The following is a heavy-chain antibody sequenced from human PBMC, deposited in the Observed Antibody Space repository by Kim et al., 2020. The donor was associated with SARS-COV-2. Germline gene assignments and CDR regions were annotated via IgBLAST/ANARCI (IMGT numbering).Heavy chain of an antibody. Sequence: GGSLRLSCAASGFTFSSYAMSWVRQAPGKGLEWVSAISGSGGSTYYADSVKGRFTISRDNSKNTLYLHMNSLRAEDTAVYYCAKDFEWGTTVTTLFDYWGQGSLITVSS. V-gene: IGHV3-23*01. J-gene: IGHJ4*02. CDR3: AKDFEWGTTVTTLFDY. CDR2: ISGSGGST. D-gene: IGHD4-17*01. CDR1: GFTFSSYA.